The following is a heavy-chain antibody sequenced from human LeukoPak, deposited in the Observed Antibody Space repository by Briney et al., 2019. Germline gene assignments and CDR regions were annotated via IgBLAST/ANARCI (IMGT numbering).Heavy chain of an antibody. D-gene: IGHD3-16*02. CDR2: ISGRGGTT. CDR3: AKGAVFSLAATGIDN. V-gene: IGHV3-23*01. Sequence: GGSLTLSCPASGFTFSSFSMNWVRQAPGKGLEWVSAISGRGGTTYYAAAVTGRFTNARDNSKNPLHLEMNSVGAEHTAVYYCAKGAVFSLAATGIDNWGQGTLVNVSS. CDR1: GFTFSSFS. J-gene: IGHJ4*02.